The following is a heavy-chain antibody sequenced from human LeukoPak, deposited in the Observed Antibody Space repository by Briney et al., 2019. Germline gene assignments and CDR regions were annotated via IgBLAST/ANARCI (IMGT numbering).Heavy chain of an antibody. D-gene: IGHD3-9*01. CDR2: INHRGST. J-gene: IGHJ4*02. Sequence: SETLSLTCAVYGGSFSGYYWNWIRQPPGKGLEWIGEINHRGSTNNNPSLKSRVTISEDTSKSHFSLKLSSVTAADTAVYYCARDRHYDILTGYYNERYFDYWGQGTLVTVSS. V-gene: IGHV4-34*01. CDR1: GGSFSGYY. CDR3: ARDRHYDILTGYYNERYFDY.